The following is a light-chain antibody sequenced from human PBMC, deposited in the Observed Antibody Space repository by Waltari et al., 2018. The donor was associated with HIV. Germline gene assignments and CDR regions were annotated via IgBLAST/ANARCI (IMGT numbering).Light chain of an antibody. CDR2: DSS. CDR1: QSVATY. V-gene: IGKV3-11*01. Sequence: EIVLTQSPATLSLSPGERANLSCRASQSVATYLAWYQQRPGQAPRLLIYDSSNRGTGTPDRFSGGGSGSDFTLTISSLEPEDSAVYYCQQRSNWPITFGRGTRLEIK. J-gene: IGKJ5*01. CDR3: QQRSNWPIT.